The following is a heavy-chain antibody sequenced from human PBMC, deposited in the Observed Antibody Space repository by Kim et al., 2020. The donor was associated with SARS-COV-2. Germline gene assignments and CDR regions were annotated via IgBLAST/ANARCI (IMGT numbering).Heavy chain of an antibody. CDR2: ISSRATTL. CDR3: AREVATDFDL. J-gene: IGHJ4*02. Sequence: GGSLRLFCTASGFSFSGYEMNWVRQAPGKGLEWLSYISSRATTLYYADSVKGRFTISRDDAKQSLYLQMNSLRAEDTAVYYCAREVATDFDLWGQGTLVTVSP. V-gene: IGHV3-48*03. D-gene: IGHD5-12*01. CDR1: GFSFSGYE.